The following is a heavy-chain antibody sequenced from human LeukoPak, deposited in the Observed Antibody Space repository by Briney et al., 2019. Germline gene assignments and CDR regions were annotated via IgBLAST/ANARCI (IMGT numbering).Heavy chain of an antibody. V-gene: IGHV4-4*02. Sequence: SETLSLACAVSGGSISSSNWWSWVRQPPGKGLEWIGEIYHSGSTNYNPSLKSRVTMSIDTSKNQFSLQLSSVTAADTAVYYCARIPGRWLQLPFFDYWGQGTLVTVSS. CDR2: IYHSGST. CDR1: GGSISSSNW. D-gene: IGHD5-24*01. CDR3: ARIPGRWLQLPFFDY. J-gene: IGHJ4*02.